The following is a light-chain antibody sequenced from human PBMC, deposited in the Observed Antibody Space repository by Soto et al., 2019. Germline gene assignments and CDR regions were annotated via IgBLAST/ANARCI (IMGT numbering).Light chain of an antibody. CDR2: EVS. V-gene: IGLV2-23*02. J-gene: IGLJ1*01. CDR1: SSDVGSYNL. Sequence: QSVLTQPASVSGSPGQSITISCTGTSSDVGSYNLVSWYQQHPDKAPKLMIYEVSKRPSGVSNRFSGSKSGNTASLTISGLQAEDEADYYCCSYAGSSTSLFGTGTKVTVL. CDR3: CSYAGSSTSL.